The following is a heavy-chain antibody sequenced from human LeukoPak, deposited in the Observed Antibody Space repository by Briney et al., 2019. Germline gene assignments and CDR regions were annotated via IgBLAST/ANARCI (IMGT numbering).Heavy chain of an antibody. CDR3: ARVWVGYSSGWPTFDY. D-gene: IGHD6-19*01. J-gene: IGHJ4*02. CDR1: GYTFTSYG. V-gene: IGHV1-18*01. CDR2: ISAYNGNT. Sequence: ASVKVSCKASGYTFTSYGISWVRQAPGQGLEWMGWISAYNGNTNYAQKLQGRVTMATDTSTSTAYMELRSLRSDDTAVYYCARVWVGYSSGWPTFDYWGQGTLVTVSS.